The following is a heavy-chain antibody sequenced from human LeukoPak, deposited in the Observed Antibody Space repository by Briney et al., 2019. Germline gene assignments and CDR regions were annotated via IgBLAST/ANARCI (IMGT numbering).Heavy chain of an antibody. J-gene: IGHJ6*02. CDR2: TIPILGIA. CDR3: ARPFLSSVTTSYYYYGMDV. CDR1: GYTFTGYY. Sequence: GASVKVSCKASGYTFTGYYMHWVRLAPGQGLEWMGRTIPILGIANYAQKFQGRVTITPDKSTSTAYMELSSLRSEDTAVYYCARPFLSSVTTSYYYYGMDVWGQGTTATVSS. V-gene: IGHV1-69*02. D-gene: IGHD4-17*01.